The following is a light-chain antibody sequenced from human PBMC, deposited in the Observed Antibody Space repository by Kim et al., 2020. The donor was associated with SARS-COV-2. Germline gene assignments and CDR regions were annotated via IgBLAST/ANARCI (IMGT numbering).Light chain of an antibody. J-gene: IGLJ2*01. CDR1: KLGDKY. CDR3: QAWDSSTAVV. V-gene: IGLV3-1*01. Sequence: SYELTQPPSVSVSPGQTASITCSGDKLGDKYACWYQQKPGQSLVLVIYQDSKRPSGIPERFSGSNSGNTATLTISGTQAMDEADYYCQAWDSSTAVVFGG. CDR2: QDS.